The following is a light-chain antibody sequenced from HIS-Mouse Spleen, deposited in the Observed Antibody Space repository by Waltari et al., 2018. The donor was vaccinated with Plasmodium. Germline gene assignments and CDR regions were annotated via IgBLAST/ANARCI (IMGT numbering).Light chain of an antibody. CDR1: QTVSSSY. V-gene: IGKV3-20*01. CDR3: QQYVSSPYT. CDR2: GAS. J-gene: IGKJ2*01. Sequence: IVLTQSPGTLSLSQGERATLSCRASQTVSSSYLAWYQQKPVQTPRLLIYGASSRATGIPDFTLTISRLEPEDFAVYYCQQYVSSPYTFGQGTKLEIK.